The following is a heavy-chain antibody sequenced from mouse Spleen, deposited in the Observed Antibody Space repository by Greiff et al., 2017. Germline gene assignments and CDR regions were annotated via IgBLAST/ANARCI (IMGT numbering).Heavy chain of an antibody. V-gene: IGHV2-5*01. CDR1: GFSLTSYG. J-gene: IGHJ4*01. CDR3: AKNNDYDAMDY. Sequence: VKLVESGPGLVQPSQSLSITCTVSGFSLTSYGVHWVRQSPGKGLEWLGVIWKGGSTDYNAAFMSRLSITKDNSKSQVFFKMNSLQADDTAIYYCAKNNDYDAMDYWGQGTSVTVSS. CDR2: IWKGGST.